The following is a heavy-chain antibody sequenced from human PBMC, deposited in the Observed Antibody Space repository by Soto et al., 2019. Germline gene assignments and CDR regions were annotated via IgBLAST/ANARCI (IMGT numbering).Heavy chain of an antibody. V-gene: IGHV3-21*04. CDR3: ARSLARHYDSSGYTPSSYFDY. D-gene: IGHD3-22*01. CDR2: ISSSSSYI. CDR1: GFTFSSYS. J-gene: IGHJ4*02. Sequence: GGSLRLSCAASGFTFSSYSMNWVRQAPGKGLEWVSSISSSSSYIYYADSVKGRFTISRDNAKNSLYLQMNSLGAEDTAVYYCARSLARHYDSSGYTPSSYFDYWGQGTLVTVSS.